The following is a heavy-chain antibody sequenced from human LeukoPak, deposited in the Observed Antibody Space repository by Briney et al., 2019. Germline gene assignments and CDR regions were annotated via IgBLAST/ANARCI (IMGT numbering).Heavy chain of an antibody. CDR1: GGSFSGYY. CDR3: ARGPIVVVPAAARNWFDP. V-gene: IGHV4-34*01. D-gene: IGHD2-2*01. Sequence: KPSETLSLTCAVYGGSFSGYYWSWIRQPPGKGLEWIGEINHSGSTNYNPSLKSRVTISVDTSKNQFSLKLSSVTAADTAVYYCARGPIVVVPAAARNWFDPWGQGTLVTVSS. CDR2: INHSGST. J-gene: IGHJ5*02.